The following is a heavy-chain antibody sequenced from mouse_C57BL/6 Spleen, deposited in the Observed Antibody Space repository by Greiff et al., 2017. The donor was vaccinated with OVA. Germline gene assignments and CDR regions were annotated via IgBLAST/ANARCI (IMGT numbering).Heavy chain of an antibody. CDR3: ARGDYDFYAMDY. V-gene: IGHV1-18*01. D-gene: IGHD2-4*01. CDR2: INPNNGGT. CDR1: GYTFTDYN. Sequence: EVQLQQSGPELVKPGASVKIPCKASGYTFTDYNMDWVKQSHGKSLEWIGDINPNNGGTIYNQKFKGKATLTVDRSSSTAYMELRSLTSEDTAVYYCARGDYDFYAMDYWGQGTSVTVSS. J-gene: IGHJ4*01.